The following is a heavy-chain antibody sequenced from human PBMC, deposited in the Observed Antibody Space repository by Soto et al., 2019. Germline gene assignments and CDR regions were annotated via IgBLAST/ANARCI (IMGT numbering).Heavy chain of an antibody. D-gene: IGHD3-10*01. CDR1: GFTLSNYG. V-gene: IGHV3-33*01. CDR2: IWYDGVTK. CDR3: ARDKGVNLDP. Sequence: QVQLVESGGGVVQPGRSLRLSCATSGFTLSNYGMHWVRQAPGDGLEWVAAIWYDGVTKNYVDSVKGRFTISRDNSKSTLYLQMNSLRVVDTGVYYCARDKGVNLDPWGQGTLVTVSS. J-gene: IGHJ5*01.